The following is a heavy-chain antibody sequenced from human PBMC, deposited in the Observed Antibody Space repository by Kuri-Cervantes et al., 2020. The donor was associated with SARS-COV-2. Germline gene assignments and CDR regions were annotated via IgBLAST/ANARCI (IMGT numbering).Heavy chain of an antibody. D-gene: IGHD1-7*01. V-gene: IGHV3-21*01. CDR2: ISSSSYI. J-gene: IGHJ6*03. Sequence: LSLTCAASGFTFSTYTMNWVRQAPGKGLEWVSSISSSSYIYYADSVKGRFTISRDNSKNTLYLQMNSLRAEDTAVYYCARARTGTKIDYYYYMDVWGKGTTVTVSS. CDR1: GFTFSTYT. CDR3: ARARTGTKIDYYYYMDV.